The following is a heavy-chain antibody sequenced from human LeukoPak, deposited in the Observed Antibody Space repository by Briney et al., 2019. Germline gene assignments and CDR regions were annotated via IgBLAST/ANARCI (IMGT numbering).Heavy chain of an antibody. D-gene: IGHD6-19*01. CDR1: GFTVSSNY. CDR2: IYSGGST. CDR3: AREDSSGSYYFDY. Sequence: GGSLRLSCAASGFTVSSNYMSWVRQAPGKGLEWVSVIYSGGSTYCADSVKGRFTISRDNSKNTLYLQMNSLRAEDTAVYYCAREDSSGSYYFDYWGQGTLVTVSS. V-gene: IGHV3-66*01. J-gene: IGHJ4*02.